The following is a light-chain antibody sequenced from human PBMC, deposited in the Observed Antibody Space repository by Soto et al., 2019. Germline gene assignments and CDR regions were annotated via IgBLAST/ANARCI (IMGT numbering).Light chain of an antibody. CDR1: SSDVGGYNY. J-gene: IGLJ1*01. CDR3: SSYTTTSTYG. Sequence: QSALTQPASVSGSPGQSITISCTGTSSDVGGYNYVSWYQQHPGKAPKLIIYDVSNRPSGVSNRFSGSKSANTASLTISGLQAEDEADYYCSSYTTTSTYGFGTGTKVTVL. CDR2: DVS. V-gene: IGLV2-14*01.